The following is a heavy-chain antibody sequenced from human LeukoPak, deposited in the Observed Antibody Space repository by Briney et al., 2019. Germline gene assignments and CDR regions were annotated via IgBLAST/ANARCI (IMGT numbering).Heavy chain of an antibody. D-gene: IGHD3-3*01. V-gene: IGHV4-59*01. Sequence: KPSETLSLTCTVSGGSISSYYWSWIRQPPGKGLEWIGYIYYSGSTNYNPSLKSRVTISVDTSKNQFSLKLSSVTAADTAVYYCARGTYYDFWSGQPDYWGQGTLVTVSS. J-gene: IGHJ4*02. CDR2: IYYSGST. CDR1: GGSISSYY. CDR3: ARGTYYDFWSGQPDY.